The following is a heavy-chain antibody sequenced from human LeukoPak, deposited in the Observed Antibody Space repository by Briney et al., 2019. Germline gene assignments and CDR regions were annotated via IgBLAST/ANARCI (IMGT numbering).Heavy chain of an antibody. CDR2: ISYDGINI. Sequence: PGRSLRLSCAASGFTFSSYGMHWVRQAPGKGLEWVAVISYDGINIYYTDSVKGRFSISRDNSKNSLYLQMNSLRAEDTAIYYCTRVGYIDEGIDYWGQGTLVTVSS. J-gene: IGHJ4*02. D-gene: IGHD5-24*01. CDR3: TRVGYIDEGIDY. CDR1: GFTFSSYG. V-gene: IGHV3-30*03.